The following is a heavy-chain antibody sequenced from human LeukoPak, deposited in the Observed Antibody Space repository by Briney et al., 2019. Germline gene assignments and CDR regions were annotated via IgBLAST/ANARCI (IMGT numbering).Heavy chain of an antibody. Sequence: GASVKVSCKVSGYTFTDYYMHWVQQAPGKGLEWMGLADPEDGETIYAEKFQGRVTITADTSTDTAYMELSSLRSEDTAVYYCATGGLRYFDWPHYFDYWGQGTLVTVSS. CDR2: ADPEDGET. D-gene: IGHD3-9*01. CDR3: ATGGLRYFDWPHYFDY. J-gene: IGHJ4*02. CDR1: GYTFTDYY. V-gene: IGHV1-69-2*01.